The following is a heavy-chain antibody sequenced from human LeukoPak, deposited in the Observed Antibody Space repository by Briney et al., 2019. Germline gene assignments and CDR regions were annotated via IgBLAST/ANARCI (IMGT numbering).Heavy chain of an antibody. CDR1: GFTFSSYW. CDR3: ARDKPRGSYYGSIFDS. D-gene: IGHD3-16*01. Sequence: GGALRLSCEASGFTFSSYWMSWVRQAPGKGLEWVANIRDDGDEIYYVDSVKGRFTISRDNAKSSLFLQMNSLRAEDAAVYYCARDKPRGSYYGSIFDSWGQGTLVTVSS. V-gene: IGHV3-7*01. CDR2: IRDDGDEI. J-gene: IGHJ4*02.